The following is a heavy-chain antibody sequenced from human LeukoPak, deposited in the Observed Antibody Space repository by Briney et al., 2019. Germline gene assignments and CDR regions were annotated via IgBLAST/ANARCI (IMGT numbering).Heavy chain of an antibody. CDR1: GFSFSSYA. Sequence: GGSLRLSCAASGFSFSSYAMHWVRQAPGKGLEWVAVMSYDGSNKYYADSVKGRFTISRDNPKNTLYLQMNSLRDEDTAVYYCARDLGWFGGFDYWGQGTLVTVSS. CDR3: ARDLGWFGGFDY. CDR2: MSYDGSNK. V-gene: IGHV3-30-3*01. J-gene: IGHJ4*02. D-gene: IGHD3-10*01.